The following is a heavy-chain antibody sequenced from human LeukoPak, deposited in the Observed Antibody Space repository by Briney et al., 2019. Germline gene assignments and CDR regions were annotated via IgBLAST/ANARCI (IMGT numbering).Heavy chain of an antibody. V-gene: IGHV1-18*01. D-gene: IGHD3-10*01. Sequence: ASVRVSCKTSGYTFTDYDITWVRQAPGQGLEWMGRVSPYNGNTYYSQRFQGRVTITKDTSTGTAYLDLRNLRADDTAMYYCARNGRVRRVVKDVFEYWGQGTLVAVSS. CDR2: VSPYNGNT. CDR1: GYTFTDYD. CDR3: ARNGRVRRVVKDVFEY. J-gene: IGHJ4*02.